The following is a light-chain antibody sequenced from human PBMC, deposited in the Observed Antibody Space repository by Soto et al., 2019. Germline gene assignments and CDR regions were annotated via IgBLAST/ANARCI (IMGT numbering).Light chain of an antibody. CDR1: RSVDRH. CDR3: QQSSHWPGRT. J-gene: IGKJ4*01. CDR2: EAS. V-gene: IGKV3-11*01. Sequence: VVLTQSPAALSLYPGETATLSCRASRSVDRHLAWYQHKPGQAPRIIILEASTRATGVPARFSGSGSETNFALTISRLRAEDFALHYYQQSSHWPGRTIGGGTKVDVK.